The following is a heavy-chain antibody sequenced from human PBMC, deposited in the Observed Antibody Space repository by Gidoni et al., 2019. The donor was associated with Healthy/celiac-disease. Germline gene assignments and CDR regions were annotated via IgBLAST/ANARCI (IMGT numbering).Heavy chain of an antibody. D-gene: IGHD2-15*01. J-gene: IGHJ6*02. CDR1: GGSISSGRYY. Sequence: QVQLQESGAGLVKPSQTLSLTCTVSGGSISSGRYYWSWIRQPAGKGREWHGRIYTSGTTNYTPPLKRRVTISVDTSKTQFSLKLSSVTAADTAVYYCARGGVEGGRPATTTYYYYGLDVWCQGTTVTVSS. CDR2: IYTSGTT. CDR3: ARGGVEGGRPATTTYYYYGLDV. V-gene: IGHV4-61*02.